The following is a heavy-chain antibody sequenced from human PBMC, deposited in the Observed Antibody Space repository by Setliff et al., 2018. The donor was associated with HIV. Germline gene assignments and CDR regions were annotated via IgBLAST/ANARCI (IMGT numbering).Heavy chain of an antibody. Sequence: LRLSCAASGFTFDDYGMTWVRQAPGKGLEWLSGISWNGGSTGYADSVQGRFTISRDNAKNSLYLQMHSLRVEDTAFYYCARDKRDDNFLTSRISSVFDFWGEGTLVTVSS. CDR3: ARDKRDDNFLTSRISSVFDF. D-gene: IGHD1-1*01. CDR2: ISWNGGST. V-gene: IGHV3-20*04. CDR1: GFTFDDYG. J-gene: IGHJ4*02.